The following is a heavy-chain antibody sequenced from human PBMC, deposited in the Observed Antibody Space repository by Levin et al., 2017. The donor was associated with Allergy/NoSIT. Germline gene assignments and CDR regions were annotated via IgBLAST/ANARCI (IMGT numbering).Heavy chain of an antibody. V-gene: IGHV3-9*01. Sequence: GGSLRLSCAASGFTFDDYAMHWVRQAPGSGLEWVAIISWNSGDIHYADSVKGRFTISRDNAKNSLHLQMNSLRGDDTAIYYCVKGFGATVPSGMDVWGPGTTVTVSS. CDR1: GFTFDDYA. CDR2: ISWNSGDI. J-gene: IGHJ6*02. D-gene: IGHD3-10*01. CDR3: VKGFGATVPSGMDV.